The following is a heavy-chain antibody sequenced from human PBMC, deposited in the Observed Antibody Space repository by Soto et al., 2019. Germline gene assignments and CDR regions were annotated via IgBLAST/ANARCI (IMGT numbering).Heavy chain of an antibody. CDR3: ARDLDRYCSVTSCHAMDV. CDR1: GGSIRSTNW. J-gene: IGHJ6*02. CDR2: VYHNGTS. V-gene: IGHV4-4*02. D-gene: IGHD2-15*01. Sequence: PSETLSLTGVVSGGSIRSTNWGAWVRQTPGKGLEWIGEVYHNGTSNYNPSLKGRATISVDRSKDQVSLRLNSVIDADTAVYYCARDLDRYCSVTSCHAMDVWGQGTPVTVSS.